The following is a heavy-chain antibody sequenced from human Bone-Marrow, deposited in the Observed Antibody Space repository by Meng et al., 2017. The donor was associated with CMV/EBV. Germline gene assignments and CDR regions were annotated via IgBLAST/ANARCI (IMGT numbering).Heavy chain of an antibody. D-gene: IGHD6-13*01. CDR2: IKHDGSER. J-gene: IGHJ4*02. Sequence: GGSLRFSCAASGFTFSYYWMSWVRQAPGKGLEWVANIKHDGSERYYVDSVKGRFTISRDNAKNSLYLQMNSLRAEDTAAYFCARGDYWAAAGTRSDYWGQGSLVTVSS. CDR1: GFTFSYYW. V-gene: IGHV3-7*01. CDR3: ARGDYWAAAGTRSDY.